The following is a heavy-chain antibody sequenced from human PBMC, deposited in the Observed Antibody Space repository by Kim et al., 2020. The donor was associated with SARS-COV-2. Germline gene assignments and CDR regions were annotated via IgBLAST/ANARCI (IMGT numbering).Heavy chain of an antibody. J-gene: IGHJ6*02. CDR1: GFTFSNAW. D-gene: IGHD3-10*01. Sequence: GGSLRLSCAASGFTFSNAWMNWVRQAPGKGLEWVGHIRSKTDGGTTDYAAPVKGRFTISRDDSKNTLYLQMNSLKSEDTAVYYCTTVRSWGISMVRGVIINRSYGMDVWGQGTTVTVSS. CDR3: TTVRSWGISMVRGVIINRSYGMDV. CDR2: IRSKTDGGTT. V-gene: IGHV3-15*01.